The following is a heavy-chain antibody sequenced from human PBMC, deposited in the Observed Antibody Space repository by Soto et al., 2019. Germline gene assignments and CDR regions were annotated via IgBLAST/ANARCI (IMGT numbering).Heavy chain of an antibody. CDR1: GFTVSNNY. V-gene: IGHV3-53*01. J-gene: IGHJ4*02. D-gene: IGHD4-4*01. CDR3: ARIGWGMATVGM. Sequence: EVQLVESGGGLVQPGGSLRLSCAASGFTVSNNYMIWFRLPPGKGLEWVSLIYSGGTTYYADSVKGRFTISRDNSKNTLYLQMNSLRVEDTAVYYCARIGWGMATVGMWGPGTLVTVSS. CDR2: IYSGGTT.